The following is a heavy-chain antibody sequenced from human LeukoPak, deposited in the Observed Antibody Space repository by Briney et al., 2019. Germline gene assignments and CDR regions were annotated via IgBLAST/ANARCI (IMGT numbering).Heavy chain of an antibody. CDR1: GYTFTSNH. J-gene: IGHJ5*02. Sequence: ASVKVSCKAFGYTFTSNHMHWVRQAPGQGPEWMGVISPSGGSTTYAQKFQGRVTMTRDMSTSTDYMELSSLRSEDTAIYYCARDNSVGDNAWWFDPWGQGTLVTVSS. V-gene: IGHV1-46*01. D-gene: IGHD1-26*01. CDR2: ISPSGGST. CDR3: ARDNSVGDNAWWFDP.